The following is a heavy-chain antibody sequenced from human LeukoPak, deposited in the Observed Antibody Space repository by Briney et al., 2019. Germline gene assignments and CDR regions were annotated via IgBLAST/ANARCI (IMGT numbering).Heavy chain of an antibody. D-gene: IGHD2-2*01. J-gene: IGHJ6*02. CDR3: ARDPGYCSSTSCHSYYYGMDV. Sequence: GRSLRLSCAASGFTFSSYAMHWVRQAPGKGLEWVAVISYDGSNKYYADSVKGRFTISRDNSKNTLYLQMNSLRAEDTAVYYCARDPGYCSSTSCHSYYYGMDVWGQGTTVTVSS. V-gene: IGHV3-30-3*01. CDR1: GFTFSSYA. CDR2: ISYDGSNK.